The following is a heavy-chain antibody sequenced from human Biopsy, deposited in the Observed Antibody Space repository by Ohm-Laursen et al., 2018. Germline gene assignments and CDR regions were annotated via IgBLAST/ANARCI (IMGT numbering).Heavy chain of an antibody. CDR3: VKDIRRYFYGMDV. J-gene: IGHJ6*02. D-gene: IGHD3-10*01. CDR2: ITWNSGHI. V-gene: IGHV3-9*01. Sequence: SLRLSCTASDFTFDDYAMSWVRQRPGKGLEWVSGITWNSGHISYADSVKGRFTISRDNAKNVLWLQMNSLRVDDTAMYYCVKDIRRYFYGMDVWGQGATVTVS. CDR1: DFTFDDYA.